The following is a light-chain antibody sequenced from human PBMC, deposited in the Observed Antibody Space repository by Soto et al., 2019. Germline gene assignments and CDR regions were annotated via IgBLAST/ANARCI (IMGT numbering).Light chain of an antibody. CDR3: SSYTSTYTLV. CDR1: SSDVGGYNY. J-gene: IGLJ3*02. CDR2: EVS. V-gene: IGLV2-14*01. Sequence: QSALTQPASVSGSPGQSITISCTGTSSDVGGYNYVSWYQQYPGKAPKLMIYEVSYRPSGVSNRFSGSKYGNTASLTISGLQSEDEADYYCSSYTSTYTLVFGGGTQLTVL.